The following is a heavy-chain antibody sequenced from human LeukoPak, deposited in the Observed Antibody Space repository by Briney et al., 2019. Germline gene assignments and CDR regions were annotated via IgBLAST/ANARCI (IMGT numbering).Heavy chain of an antibody. V-gene: IGHV3-33*01. CDR2: IWDDGSNK. J-gene: IGHJ6*02. D-gene: IGHD3-10*01. Sequence: PGGALRLSCAEPGFTFTSYGMRWVRQAPGKGLEWVSVIWDDGSNKYYADSVKGRFTISRDNSKNTLYLQMNSLRAEDTAVYYCARDRVRGVTKSHGMDVWGQGTTVTVSS. CDR3: ARDRVRGVTKSHGMDV. CDR1: GFTFTSYG.